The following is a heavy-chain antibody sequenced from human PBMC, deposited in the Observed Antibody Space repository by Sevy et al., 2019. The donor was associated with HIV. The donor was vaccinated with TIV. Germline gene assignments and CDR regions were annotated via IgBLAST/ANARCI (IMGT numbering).Heavy chain of an antibody. V-gene: IGHV1-3*01. J-gene: IGHJ4*02. CDR3: ARAGRYYDCVWGSYPDLDY. CDR1: GYTFTSYA. CDR2: INAGNGNT. D-gene: IGHD3-16*02. Sequence: ASVKVSCKASGYTFTSYAMHWVRQAPGQRLEWMGWINAGNGNTKYSQKFQGRVTITRDTSASTAYMELSSLRSEDTAVYYCARAGRYYDCVWGSYPDLDYWGQGTLVTAPQ.